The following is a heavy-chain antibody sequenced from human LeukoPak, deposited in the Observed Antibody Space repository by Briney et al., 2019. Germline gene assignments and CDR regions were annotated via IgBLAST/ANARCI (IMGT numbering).Heavy chain of an antibody. V-gene: IGHV3-21*01. Sequence: GGSLRLSCAASGFTFSSYSMNWVRQAPGKGLEWVSSISSSSSYIYYADSVKGRFTISRDNAKNSLYLQMNSLRAEDTSVYYCARVPYSTTSCYPSVYIDYWGQGTLVTVSS. D-gene: IGHD2-2*01. CDR2: ISSSSSYI. J-gene: IGHJ4*02. CDR3: ARVPYSTTSCYPSVYIDY. CDR1: GFTFSSYS.